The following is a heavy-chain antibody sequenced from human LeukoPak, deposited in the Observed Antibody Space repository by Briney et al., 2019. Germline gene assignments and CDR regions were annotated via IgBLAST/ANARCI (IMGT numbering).Heavy chain of an antibody. D-gene: IGHD6-13*01. J-gene: IGHJ4*02. CDR2: INWNGGST. CDR3: AREQLDYIDY. CDR1: GFAFGHYT. Sequence: GGSLRLSCAASGFAFGHYTMHWVRQAPGKGLEWVSGINWNGGSTGYADSVKGRFTISRDNAKNSLYLQMNSLRAEDTALYYCAREQLDYIDYWGQGTLVTVSS. V-gene: IGHV3-20*04.